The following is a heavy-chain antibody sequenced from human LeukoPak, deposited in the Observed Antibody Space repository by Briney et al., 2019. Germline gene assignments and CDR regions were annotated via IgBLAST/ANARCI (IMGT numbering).Heavy chain of an antibody. CDR1: GFTFSRYP. V-gene: IGHV3-30-3*01. D-gene: IGHD5-18*01. J-gene: IGHJ4*02. CDR2: ISYDGTNT. Sequence: GGSLRLSCAASGFTFSRYPMQWVRQSPVKGLEWVAVISYDGTNTHYGDSVKGRFTISRDNPKNTLYLQMNSLRAEDTAVYYCARATDTAMAPTYYFDYWGQGTLVTVSS. CDR3: ARATDTAMAPTYYFDY.